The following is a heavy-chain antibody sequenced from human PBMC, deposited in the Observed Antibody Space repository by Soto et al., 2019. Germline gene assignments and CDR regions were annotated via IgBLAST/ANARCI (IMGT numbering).Heavy chain of an antibody. CDR3: ATGGSIAAPVGSYYYYYGMDV. D-gene: IGHD6-6*01. CDR2: IYYSGST. CDR1: GGSISSYY. J-gene: IGHJ6*04. Sequence: SETLSLTCTVSGGSISSYYWSWIRQPPGKGLEWIGYIYYSGSTNYNPSLKSRVTISVDTSKNQFSLKLSSVTAADTAVYYCATGGSIAAPVGSYYYYYGMDVWGKGTTGTVSS. V-gene: IGHV4-59*01.